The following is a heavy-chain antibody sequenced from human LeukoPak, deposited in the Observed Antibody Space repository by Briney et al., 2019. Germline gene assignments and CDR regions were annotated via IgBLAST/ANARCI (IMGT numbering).Heavy chain of an antibody. CDR2: IYYSGST. J-gene: IGHJ4*02. CDR3: ARSQAYGIFDY. V-gene: IGHV4-39*01. CDR1: GGSISSSTYY. Sequence: SETLSLTCTVSGGSISSSTYYWGWIRQPPGKGLEWIGSIYYSGSTYYNPSIKSRVTISVDTSKNQFSLKLSSVTAADTAVYYCARSQAYGIFDYWGQGTLVTVSS. D-gene: IGHD4-17*01.